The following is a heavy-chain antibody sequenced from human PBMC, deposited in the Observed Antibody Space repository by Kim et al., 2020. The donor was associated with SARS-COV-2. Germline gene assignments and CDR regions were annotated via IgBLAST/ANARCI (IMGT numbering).Heavy chain of an antibody. J-gene: IGHJ3*02. V-gene: IGHV4-31*03. CDR2: IYYSGST. Sequence: SETLSLTCTVSGGSISSGGYYWSWIRQHPGKGLEWIGYIYYSGSTYYNPSLKSRVTISVDPSKNQFSLKLSSVTAADTAVYYCARDPNRGWRNDAFDIWGQGTMVTVSS. D-gene: IGHD6-19*01. CDR3: ARDPNRGWRNDAFDI. CDR1: GGSISSGGYY.